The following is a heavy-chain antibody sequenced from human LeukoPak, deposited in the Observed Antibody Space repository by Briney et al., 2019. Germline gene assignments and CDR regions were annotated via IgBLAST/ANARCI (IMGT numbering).Heavy chain of an antibody. V-gene: IGHV4-30-2*01. CDR3: ARARYNWFDP. Sequence: SQTLSLTCTVSGGSISSAGDYWSWIRQPPGKGLEWIGYIYHSGSTTYNPSLKSRVTLSRDKSKNQFSLKLNSVTAADTAVYYCARARYNWFDPWGQGTLVTVSS. J-gene: IGHJ5*02. D-gene: IGHD3-16*02. CDR2: IYHSGST. CDR1: GGSISSAGDY.